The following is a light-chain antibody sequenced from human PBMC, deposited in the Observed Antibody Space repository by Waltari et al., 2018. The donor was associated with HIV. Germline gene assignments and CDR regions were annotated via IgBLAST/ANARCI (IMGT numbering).Light chain of an antibody. CDR3: QAWDSSTAWV. J-gene: IGLJ3*02. Sequence: SYELTQPPSVSVSPGQTVSIPCSGDKLGDKYACWYQQKPGQSPVLVIYQDSKRPSGIPERFSGSNSGNTATLTISGTQAMDEADYYCQAWDSSTAWVFGGGTKLTVL. CDR2: QDS. CDR1: KLGDKY. V-gene: IGLV3-1*01.